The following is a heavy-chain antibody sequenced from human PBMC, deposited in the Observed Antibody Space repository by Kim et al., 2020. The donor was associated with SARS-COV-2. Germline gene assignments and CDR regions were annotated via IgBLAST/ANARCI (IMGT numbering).Heavy chain of an antibody. CDR3: ASLAQYSSSSHYFDY. Sequence: QKFQGRVTITADESTSTAYMELSSLRSEDTAVYYCASLAQYSSSSHYFDYWGQGTLITVSS. D-gene: IGHD6-6*01. V-gene: IGHV1-69*01. J-gene: IGHJ4*02.